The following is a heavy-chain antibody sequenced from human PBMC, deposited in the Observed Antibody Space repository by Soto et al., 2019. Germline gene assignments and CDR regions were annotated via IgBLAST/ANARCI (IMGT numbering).Heavy chain of an antibody. D-gene: IGHD1-26*01. CDR1: GFTFNTYA. CDR3: AKRGILGAQGMSYFDL. J-gene: IGHJ2*01. CDR2: ITPDGTEQ. Sequence: QVQLMASGGGVVQPGRSLRLSCAASGFTFNTYAMHWVRQAPGKGLEWVAVITPDGTEQYYADSVKGRFTISRDNSKNTLDLQLNSLGLEDMSIYLCAKRGILGAQGMSYFDLWGRGTLVTVSS. V-gene: IGHV3-30*18.